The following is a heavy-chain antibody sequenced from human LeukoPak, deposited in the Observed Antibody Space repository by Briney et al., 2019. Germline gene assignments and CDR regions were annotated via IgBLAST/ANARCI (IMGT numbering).Heavy chain of an antibody. Sequence: ASVKVSRKASGYTFITYGITWVRQAPGQGLEWMGGISTYDGNTNYAQKFQGRVTMTTDTSTSTAYMELRSLRSDDTAVYYCARALYSNYVRALYYFDFWGQGMLVTVSS. V-gene: IGHV1-18*01. CDR3: ARALYSNYVRALYYFDF. CDR2: ISTYDGNT. CDR1: GYTFITYG. J-gene: IGHJ4*02. D-gene: IGHD4-11*01.